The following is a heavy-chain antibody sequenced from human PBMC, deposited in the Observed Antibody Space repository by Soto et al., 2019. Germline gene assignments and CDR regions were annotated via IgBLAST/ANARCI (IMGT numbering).Heavy chain of an antibody. D-gene: IGHD3-9*01. Sequence: GGSTKLSCAASGYRFSSYAMGWLRQAPGKGLEWVSAISGSGGSTYYADSVKGRFTISRDNSKNTLYLQMNSLRAEDTAVYYCAKDRDILTGYRFDYWGQGTLVTVSS. CDR3: AKDRDILTGYRFDY. CDR1: GYRFSSYA. CDR2: ISGSGGST. V-gene: IGHV3-23*01. J-gene: IGHJ4*02.